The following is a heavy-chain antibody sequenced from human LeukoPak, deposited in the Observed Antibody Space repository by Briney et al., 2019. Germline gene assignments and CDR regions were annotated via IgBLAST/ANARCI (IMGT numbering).Heavy chain of an antibody. CDR2: IWYDGSNK. CDR3: AKDHREAVALDY. Sequence: GRSLRLSCAASGFSFNTYGMHWVRQAPGKGLEWVAVIWYDGSNKYHADSVKGRFTISRDNSRNTLYLQMNSLRAEDTAVYYCAKDHREAVALDYWGRGTLVTVSS. CDR1: GFSFNTYG. V-gene: IGHV3-33*06. J-gene: IGHJ4*02. D-gene: IGHD6-19*01.